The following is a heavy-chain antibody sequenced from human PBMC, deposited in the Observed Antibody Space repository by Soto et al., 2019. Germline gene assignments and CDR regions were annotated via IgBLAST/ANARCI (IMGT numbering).Heavy chain of an antibody. V-gene: IGHV3-53*02. Sequence: EVQLVETGGALIQPGGSLRLSCAASGFAVSNHYMNWVRQAPGKGLEWVSIIRTTGSTYYAVSVKGRFTISRDNSKNTVSLEMNSLRVEDTAVYYCARNSMMDVWGQGTTVIVSS. CDR3: ARNSMMDV. CDR1: GFAVSNHY. J-gene: IGHJ6*02. CDR2: IRTTGST.